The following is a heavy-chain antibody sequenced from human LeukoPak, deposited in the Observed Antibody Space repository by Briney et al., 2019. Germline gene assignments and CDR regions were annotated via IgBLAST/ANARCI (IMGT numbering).Heavy chain of an antibody. V-gene: IGHV1-46*01. Sequence: ASVKVSCKASGYTFTSHWMHWVRQAPGQGLEWMGIINPSGGSTSYAQKFQGRVTMTRDTSTSTVYMELSSLRSEDTAVYYCARDITMVRGLIGYYYGMDVWGQGTTVTVSS. CDR3: ARDITMVRGLIGYYYGMDV. CDR2: INPSGGST. J-gene: IGHJ6*02. CDR1: GYTFTSHW. D-gene: IGHD3-10*01.